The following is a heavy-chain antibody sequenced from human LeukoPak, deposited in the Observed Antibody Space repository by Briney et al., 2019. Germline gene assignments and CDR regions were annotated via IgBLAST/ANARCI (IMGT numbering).Heavy chain of an antibody. Sequence: SVKVSCKASGYTFTANYMHWVRQAPGQGLEWMGWINPRSGGTNYGEKFRGRVTMTRDTSVTTAYMELSSLRFDDTAVYYCARGSGTSWFDYWGQGTLVTVSS. D-gene: IGHD2-2*01. CDR2: INPRSGGT. CDR3: ARGSGTSWFDY. J-gene: IGHJ4*02. V-gene: IGHV1-2*02. CDR1: GYTFTANY.